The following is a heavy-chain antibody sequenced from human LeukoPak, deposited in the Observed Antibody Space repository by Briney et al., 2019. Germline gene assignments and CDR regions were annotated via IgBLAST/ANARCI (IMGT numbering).Heavy chain of an antibody. J-gene: IGHJ4*02. CDR3: AKVGDNWDFDY. D-gene: IGHD1-1*01. V-gene: IGHV3-30*02. Sequence: GGSLRLSCAASGFTFTSYTMNWVRQAPGKGLEWVAFIRYDGGETFYADFVKGRFTISRDNSKNTLSLQLNTLRPEDTAVYYCAKVGDNWDFDYWGQGTLVTVSS. CDR1: GFTFTSYT. CDR2: IRYDGGET.